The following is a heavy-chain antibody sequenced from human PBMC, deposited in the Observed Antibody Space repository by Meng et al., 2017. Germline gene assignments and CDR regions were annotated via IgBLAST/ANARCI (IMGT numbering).Heavy chain of an antibody. V-gene: IGHV3-7*01. CDR1: GFTFSSYW. J-gene: IGHJ4*02. CDR2: IKQDGSEK. CDR3: ARTLRYFDWFLPYYFDY. D-gene: IGHD3-9*01. Sequence: GESLKISCAASGFTFSSYWMSWVRQAPGKGLEWVANIKQDGSEKYYVDSVKGRFTISRDNAKNSLYLQMNSLRAEDTAVYYCARTLRYFDWFLPYYFDYWGQGTLVNGYS.